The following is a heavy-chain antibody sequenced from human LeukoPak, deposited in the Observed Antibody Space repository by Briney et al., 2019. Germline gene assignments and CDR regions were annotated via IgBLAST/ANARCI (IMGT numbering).Heavy chain of an antibody. J-gene: IGHJ4*02. V-gene: IGHV3-30-3*01. Sequence: GGSLRLSCAASGFTFDDYAMHWVRQAPGKGLEWVAVISYDGSNKYYADSVKGRFTISRDNSKNTLYLQMNSLRAEDTAVYYCASSIAVAEYYFDYWGQGTLVTVSS. CDR2: ISYDGSNK. CDR1: GFTFDDYA. D-gene: IGHD6-19*01. CDR3: ASSIAVAEYYFDY.